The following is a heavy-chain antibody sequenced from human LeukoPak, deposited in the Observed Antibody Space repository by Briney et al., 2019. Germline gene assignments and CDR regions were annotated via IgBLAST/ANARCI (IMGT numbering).Heavy chain of an antibody. D-gene: IGHD4-11*01. CDR1: GGSISSYY. J-gene: IGHJ6*02. CDR2: IYYSGST. V-gene: IGHV4-59*01. Sequence: PSETLSLTCTVSGGSISSYYWSWIRQPPGKGLEWIGYIYYSGSTNYNPSLKSRVTISVDTSKNQFSLKLSSVNAADTAVYYCARFSLTTLRYGMDVWGQGTTVTVSS. CDR3: ARFSLTTLRYGMDV.